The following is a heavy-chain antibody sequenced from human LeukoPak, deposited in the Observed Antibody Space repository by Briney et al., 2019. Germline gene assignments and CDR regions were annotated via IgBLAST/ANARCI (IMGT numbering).Heavy chain of an antibody. D-gene: IGHD3-10*01. CDR2: IKQDGSEK. CDR1: GFTFSSYW. Sequence: GGSLRLSCAASGFTFSSYWMIWVRQAPGKGLEWVANIKQDGSEKYYVYSVKGRFTISRDNAKNTLYLQMNSLRPEDTAVYYCAKEGDYYGSGSYRDGFDIWGQGTRATVSS. V-gene: IGHV3-7*01. CDR3: AKEGDYYGSGSYRDGFDI. J-gene: IGHJ3*02.